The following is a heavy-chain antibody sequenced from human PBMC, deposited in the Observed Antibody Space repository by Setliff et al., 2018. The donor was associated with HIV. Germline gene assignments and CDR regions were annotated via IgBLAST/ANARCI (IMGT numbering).Heavy chain of an antibody. J-gene: IGHJ6*03. CDR1: GGFISSYY. CDR2: IYTSGST. V-gene: IGHV4-4*07. Sequence: SETLSLTCTVSGGFISSYYWNWIRQPAGKGLEWIGRIYTSGSTNYNPSLKSRVTMSVDTSKNQFSLRLSSVTAADTAVYYCAREVRVVLPAAASGNYYYYYMDVWGKGTTVTVSS. CDR3: AREVRVVLPAAASGNYYYYYMDV. D-gene: IGHD2-2*01.